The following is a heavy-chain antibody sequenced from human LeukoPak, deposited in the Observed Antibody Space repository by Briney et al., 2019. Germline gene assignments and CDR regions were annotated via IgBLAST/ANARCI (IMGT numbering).Heavy chain of an antibody. CDR2: ISYGGDNT. D-gene: IGHD3-16*01. Sequence: GRSLKLSCAASGFTFSTYAMHWVRQAPGKGLEWVAVISYGGDNTYYTDSVKGRFTICRDDSKNTLYLQMNWLRAEDTAMYYCARDPSGGHFDYWGQGTLVTVSS. V-gene: IGHV3-30-3*01. CDR3: ARDPSGGHFDY. J-gene: IGHJ4*02. CDR1: GFTFSTYA.